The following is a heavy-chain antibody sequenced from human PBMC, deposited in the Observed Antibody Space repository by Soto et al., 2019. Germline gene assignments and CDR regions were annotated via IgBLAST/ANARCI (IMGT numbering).Heavy chain of an antibody. CDR1: GGSFSGYY. D-gene: IGHD1-7*01. CDR2: INHSGST. CDR3: ARGILTGTTDYYYYGMDV. Sequence: PSETLSLTCAVYGGSFSGYYWSWIRQPPGKGLEWIGEINHSGSTNYNPSLKSRVTISVDTSKNQFSLKLSSVTAADTAVYYCARGILTGTTDYYYYGMDVWGQGTRSPSP. J-gene: IGHJ6*02. V-gene: IGHV4-34*01.